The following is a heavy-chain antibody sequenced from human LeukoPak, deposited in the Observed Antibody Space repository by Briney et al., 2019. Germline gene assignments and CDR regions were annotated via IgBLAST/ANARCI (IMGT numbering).Heavy chain of an antibody. J-gene: IGHJ4*02. CDR2: ISGSGGST. D-gene: IGHD3-16*02. V-gene: IGHV3-23*01. Sequence: GGSLRLSCTASGFTFGDYAMSWVRQAPGKGLEWVSAISGSGGSTYYADSVKGRFTISRDNSKNTLYLQMNSLRAEDTAVYYCAKVRPVWRSYRSDIDYWGQGTLVTVSS. CDR3: AKVRPVWRSYRSDIDY. CDR1: GFTFGDYA.